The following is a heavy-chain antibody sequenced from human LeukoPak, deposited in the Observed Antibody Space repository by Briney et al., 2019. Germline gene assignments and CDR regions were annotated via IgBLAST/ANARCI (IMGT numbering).Heavy chain of an antibody. Sequence: PGGSLRLSCAASGFTFSDYYMTWIRQAPGKGLEWVSYISSSSRYTNYADSVKGRVTISRDNAKNSLYLQMNSLRAEDTAVYYCGRSLVTYGLDVWGQGTTVTVSS. CDR1: GFTFSDYY. CDR2: ISSSSRYT. V-gene: IGHV3-11*03. D-gene: IGHD3-9*01. CDR3: GRSLVTYGLDV. J-gene: IGHJ6*02.